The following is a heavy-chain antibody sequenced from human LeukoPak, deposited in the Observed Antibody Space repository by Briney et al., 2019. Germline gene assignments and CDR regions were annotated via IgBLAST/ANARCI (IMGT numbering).Heavy chain of an antibody. Sequence: GGSLRLSCAASGFTFSIYAMHWVRQAPGQGLEWVAVISYDGSNKYYADSVKGRFTISRDNSKNTLYLQMNSLRAEDTAVYYCARDVGHGYNYGLIDYWGQGTLVTVSS. J-gene: IGHJ4*02. CDR3: ARDVGHGYNYGLIDY. D-gene: IGHD5-18*01. CDR1: GFTFSIYA. V-gene: IGHV3-30*04. CDR2: ISYDGSNK.